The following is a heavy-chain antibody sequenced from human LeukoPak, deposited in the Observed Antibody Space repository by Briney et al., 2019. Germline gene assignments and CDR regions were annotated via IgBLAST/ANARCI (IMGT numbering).Heavy chain of an antibody. D-gene: IGHD1-26*01. J-gene: IGHJ6*03. CDR2: IYPDDSDT. CDR1: EYSFPNYC. CDR3: ARHGPHSGSYVDV. V-gene: IGHV5-51*01. Sequence: GESLKISCKHSEYSFPNYCIGWVRQMPGKGLEWMGIIYPDDSDTRYSPSFQGQVTISADKSISTAYLQWSSLKASDTAMYYCARHGPHSGSYVDVWGKGTTVTISS.